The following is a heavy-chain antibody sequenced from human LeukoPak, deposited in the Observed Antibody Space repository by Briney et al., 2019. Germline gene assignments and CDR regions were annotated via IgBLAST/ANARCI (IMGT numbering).Heavy chain of an antibody. Sequence: GGSLRLSCAASGFTFSNAWMSWVRQAPGKGLEWVGRIKRITDGGTTDYAAPVEGRFSISRDDSKNTLYLQMNSLKTEDTAVYYCTTDFATTFTYIDYWGQGTLVTVSS. CDR3: TTDFATTFTYIDY. V-gene: IGHV3-15*01. CDR1: GFTFSNAW. D-gene: IGHD2/OR15-2a*01. J-gene: IGHJ4*02. CDR2: IKRITDGGTT.